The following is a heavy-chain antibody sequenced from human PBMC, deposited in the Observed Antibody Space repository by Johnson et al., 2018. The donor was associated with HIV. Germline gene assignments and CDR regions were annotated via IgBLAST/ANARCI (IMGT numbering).Heavy chain of an antibody. J-gene: IGHJ3*02. D-gene: IGHD3-3*01. CDR3: ARKIRITIFGLVISQSNDAFEI. Sequence: VQLVESVGGVVRPGGSQRLSCVASGFTFDDYDMSWVRQTPGKGLEWVSVINWNGGSTDYTDSVKGRFTISRDNAKNSLYLQMNSLRVEDTALYYCARKIRITIFGLVISQSNDAFEIWGQGTMVTVSS. CDR2: INWNGGST. CDR1: GFTFDDYD. V-gene: IGHV3-20*04.